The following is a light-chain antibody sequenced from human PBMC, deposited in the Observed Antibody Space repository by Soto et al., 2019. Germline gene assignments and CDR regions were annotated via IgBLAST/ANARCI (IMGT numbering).Light chain of an antibody. CDR1: SSDVGSYNY. CDR2: DDS. Sequence: QSALTQSASVSGSPGQSIIISCTGTSSDVGSYNYVSWYQHHPGKAPKFMIYDDSNRPSGVSNRFSGSKSGNTASLTISGLQAEDEADYYCSSYTTSGTLVFGSGTKLTVL. CDR3: SSYTTSGTLV. V-gene: IGLV2-14*03. J-gene: IGLJ1*01.